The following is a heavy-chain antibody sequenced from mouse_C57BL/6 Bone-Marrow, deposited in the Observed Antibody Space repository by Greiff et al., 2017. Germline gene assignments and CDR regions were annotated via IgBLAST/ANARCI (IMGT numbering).Heavy chain of an antibody. CDR1: GYTFTSYW. CDR2: IDPSASYP. Sequence: QVQLQQSGAELVMPGASVKLSCKASGYTFTSYWMHWVKQRPGQGLEWIGEIDPSASYPNYNQKFKGKSTLTVDKSSSTACMQLSSLTSEDSAVYYCARTHAMDYWGQGTSVTVSS. J-gene: IGHJ4*01. V-gene: IGHV1-69*01. CDR3: ARTHAMDY.